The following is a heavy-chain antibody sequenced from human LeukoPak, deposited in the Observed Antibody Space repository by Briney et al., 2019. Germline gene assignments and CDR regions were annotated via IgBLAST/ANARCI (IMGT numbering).Heavy chain of an antibody. D-gene: IGHD3-10*01. V-gene: IGHV3-7*01. Sequence: GGSLRLSCAASGFTFSSYWMSWVRQAPGKGLEWVANIKQDGSEKYYVDSVKGRFTISRDNAKNSLYLQMNRLRAEDTAVYYCARDSVVRGVIITTANYYYGMDVWGQGTTVTVSS. J-gene: IGHJ6*02. CDR1: GFTFSSYW. CDR3: ARDSVVRGVIITTANYYYGMDV. CDR2: IKQDGSEK.